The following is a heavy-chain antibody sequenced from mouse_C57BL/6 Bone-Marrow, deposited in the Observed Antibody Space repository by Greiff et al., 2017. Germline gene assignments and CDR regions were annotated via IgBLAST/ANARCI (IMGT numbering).Heavy chain of an antibody. CDR3: TRGDYYGSSPLAY. V-gene: IGHV1-15*01. Sequence: QVQLQQSGAELVRPGASVTLSCKASGYTFTDYEMHWVKQTPVHGLEWIGAIDPETGGTAYNQKFKGKAILTADKSSSTAYMGLRSLTSEDSAVYYCTRGDYYGSSPLAYWGQGTLVTVSA. D-gene: IGHD1-1*01. J-gene: IGHJ3*01. CDR2: IDPETGGT. CDR1: GYTFTDYE.